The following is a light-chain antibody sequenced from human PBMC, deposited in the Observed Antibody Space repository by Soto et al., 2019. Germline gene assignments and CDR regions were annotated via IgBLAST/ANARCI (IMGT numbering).Light chain of an antibody. V-gene: IGKV1-5*01. Sequence: DIQMTQSPSTVSGSVGDRVTITCRASQSISSFVAWYQQKPGKAPKLLIYDASSLESGVPSTFSGSGSGTEFTLTISSLQPYDFATYYCQQYNSYPWTFGQGTMADIK. CDR1: QSISSF. CDR3: QQYNSYPWT. J-gene: IGKJ1*01. CDR2: DAS.